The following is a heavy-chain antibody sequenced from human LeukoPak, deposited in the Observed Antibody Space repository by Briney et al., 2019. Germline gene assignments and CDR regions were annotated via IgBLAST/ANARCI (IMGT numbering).Heavy chain of an antibody. V-gene: IGHV4-34*01. CDR3: ARLNYYDSSGYYHVDYFDY. D-gene: IGHD3-22*01. J-gene: IGHJ4*02. CDR2: INHSGST. Sequence: SETLSLTCAVYGGSFSGYYWSWIRQPPGKGLEWIGEINHSGSTNYNPSLKSRVTISVDTSKNQFSLKLSPVTAADTAVYYCARLNYYDSSGYYHVDYFDYWGQGTLVTVSS. CDR1: GGSFSGYY.